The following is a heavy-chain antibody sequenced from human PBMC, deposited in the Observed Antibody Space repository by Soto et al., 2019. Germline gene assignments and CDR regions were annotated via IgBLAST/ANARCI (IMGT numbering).Heavy chain of an antibody. J-gene: IGHJ4*02. CDR1: GLMFSDSY. V-gene: IGHV3-11*01. D-gene: IGHD3-10*01. CDR2: ISSSGTTI. CDR3: VYGSGSYPY. Sequence: PGGSLRLSCAASGLMFSDSYMSWIRQAPGKGLEWISYISSSGTTIYYADAVKGRFTISRDNAKSSLFLQMNSLRVEDTARYYCVYGSGSYPYWGQGTLVTVSS.